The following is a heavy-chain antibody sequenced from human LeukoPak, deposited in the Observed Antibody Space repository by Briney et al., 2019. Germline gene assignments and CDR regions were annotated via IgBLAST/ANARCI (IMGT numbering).Heavy chain of an antibody. Sequence: SETVSLTCTVSGGSISGGDYYWSWIRQPPGRGLEWIGYIYYSGSAYYNPSLQSRVAISVDTSKNQFSLKLRSVIAADMAVFFGARDLSSASNIDSRGHGNLVTVSS. J-gene: IGHJ5*01. V-gene: IGHV4-30-4*08. CDR2: IYYSGSA. CDR3: ARDLSSASNIDS. CDR1: GGSISGGDYY. D-gene: IGHD2-2*01.